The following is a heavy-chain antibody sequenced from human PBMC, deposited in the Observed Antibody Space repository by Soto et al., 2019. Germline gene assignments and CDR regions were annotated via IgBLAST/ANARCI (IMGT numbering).Heavy chain of an antibody. CDR2: ISSSGSTI. CDR1: GFTFSDYY. CDR3: ARAVAAAGYYYYHYYYMDV. Sequence: QVQLVESGGGLVKPGGSLRLSCAASGFTFSDYYMSWIRQAPGKGLEWVSYISSSGSTIYYADAVKGRFTISRDNAKNSLYLQMNSLRAEDPAVYYCARAVAAAGYYYYHYYYMDVCGKATTVTVSS. J-gene: IGHJ6*03. D-gene: IGHD6-13*01. V-gene: IGHV3-11*01.